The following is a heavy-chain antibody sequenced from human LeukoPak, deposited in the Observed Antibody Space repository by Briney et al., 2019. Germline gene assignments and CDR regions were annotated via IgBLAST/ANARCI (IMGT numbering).Heavy chain of an antibody. CDR3: AKDLTDSLYYYGMDV. CDR1: GFTFDDYA. J-gene: IGHJ6*02. Sequence: PGRSLRLSCAASGFTFDDYAIHWARQAPGKGLEWVSGISWNSNRKVYADSVKGRFTISRDNAKNSLYLQMNSLTAEDTALYYCAKDLTDSLYYYGMDVWGQGTTVTVSS. CDR2: ISWNSNRK. V-gene: IGHV3-9*01. D-gene: IGHD2-15*01.